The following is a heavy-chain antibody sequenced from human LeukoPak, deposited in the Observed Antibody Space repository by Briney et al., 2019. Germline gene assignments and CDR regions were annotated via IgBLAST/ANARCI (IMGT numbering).Heavy chain of an antibody. CDR1: GFTFGDYA. CDR3: ARVSWFGEILFHGY. V-gene: IGHV3-49*04. CDR2: IRSTAYGGTT. J-gene: IGHJ4*02. D-gene: IGHD3-10*01. Sequence: GGSLRLPCTASGFTFGDYAMSWVRQAPGKGLEWVGFIRSTAYGGTTEYAASVKGRFSISRDDSKSIAYLQMYSLKSEDTAVYYCARVSWFGEILFHGYWGQGILVTVSS.